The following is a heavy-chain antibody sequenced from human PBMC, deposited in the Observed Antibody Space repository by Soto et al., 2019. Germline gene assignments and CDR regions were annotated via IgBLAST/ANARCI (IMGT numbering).Heavy chain of an antibody. V-gene: IGHV4-31*02. J-gene: IGHJ2*01. D-gene: IGHD3-10*02. Sequence: PGKGLEWIGYIYYSGSTYYNPSLKSRVTISVDTSKNQFSLKLSSVTAADTAVYFFAVWDCIRYVRSVSAFRRNRSSDL. CDR2: IYYSGST. CDR3: AVWDCIRYVRSVSAFRRNRSSDL.